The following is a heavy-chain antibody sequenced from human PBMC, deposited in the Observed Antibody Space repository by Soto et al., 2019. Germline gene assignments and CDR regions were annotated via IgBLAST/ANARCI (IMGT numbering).Heavy chain of an antibody. Sequence: GGSLRLSCAASGFTFSRYSMNWVRQAPGKGLEWVSSISSTTNYIYYADSMKGRFTVSRDNAKNSVYLDMNSLSAEDTAVYYCARESEDLTSNFDYWGQGTLVTVPQ. J-gene: IGHJ4*02. V-gene: IGHV3-21*01. CDR2: ISSTTNYI. CDR1: GFTFSRYS. CDR3: ARESEDLTSNFDY.